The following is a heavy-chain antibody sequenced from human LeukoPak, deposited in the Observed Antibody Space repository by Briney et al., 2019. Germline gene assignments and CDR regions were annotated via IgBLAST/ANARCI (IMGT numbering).Heavy chain of an antibody. V-gene: IGHV3-53*01. CDR1: GFTVSSNY. J-gene: IGHJ4*02. CDR2: IYSGGST. Sequence: PGGSLRLSCAASGFTVSSNYMSWVRQAPGKGLEWVSGIYSGGSTYYADSVKGRFTISRDNAKNSLYLQMNSLRAEDTAVYYCARDHLLNIVVVPAARDYWGQGTLVTVSS. CDR3: ARDHLLNIVVVPAARDY. D-gene: IGHD2-2*01.